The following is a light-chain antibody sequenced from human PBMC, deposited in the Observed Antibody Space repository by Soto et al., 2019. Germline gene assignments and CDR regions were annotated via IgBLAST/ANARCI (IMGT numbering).Light chain of an antibody. Sequence: DIQMTQSPSTLSASVGDRVTTTCRASQSISATLAWYQQKPGKAPKFLIYAASSLQSGVPSRFSGSGSGTDFTLTISRLEPEDFAVYYCQQYGSSPITFGQGTRLEIK. J-gene: IGKJ5*01. CDR1: QSISAT. CDR2: AAS. CDR3: QQYGSSPIT. V-gene: IGKV1-5*01.